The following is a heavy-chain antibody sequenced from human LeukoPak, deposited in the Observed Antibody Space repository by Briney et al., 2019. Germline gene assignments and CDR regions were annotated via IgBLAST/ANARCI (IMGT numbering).Heavy chain of an antibody. CDR2: INTDTRIP. D-gene: IGHD2-2*01. CDR3: ARGRRYRSSTTCYGMYYSDY. Sequence: ASVKVSCKASGYTFTSYAISWVRQAPGQGLEWMGWINTDTRIPTYAQDFTGRFVFSLDTSVSTAFLQIYSLKADDTAVYYCARGRRYRSSTTCYGMYYSDYWGQGTLVTVSS. J-gene: IGHJ4*02. V-gene: IGHV7-4-1*01. CDR1: GYTFTSYA.